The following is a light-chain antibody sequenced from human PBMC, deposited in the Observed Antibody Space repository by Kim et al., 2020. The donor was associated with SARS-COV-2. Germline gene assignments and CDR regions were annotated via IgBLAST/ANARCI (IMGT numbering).Light chain of an antibody. CDR2: AAS. V-gene: IGKV1-8*01. Sequence: IRITQSPSSLSASTGDRVTITCRASQDISSYLASHQQKPGKAPKLLIYAASTLQSGVPSRFSGSGSGTDFTLTISCLQSEDFATYYCQQYYSYPPTFGQGTKVDIK. CDR1: QDISSY. CDR3: QQYYSYPPT. J-gene: IGKJ1*01.